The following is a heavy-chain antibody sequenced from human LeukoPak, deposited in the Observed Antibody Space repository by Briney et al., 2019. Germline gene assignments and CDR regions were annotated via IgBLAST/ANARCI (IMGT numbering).Heavy chain of an antibody. J-gene: IGHJ4*02. CDR3: ARDDDGDNPPDY. CDR2: ISGSSSDR. Sequence: PGGSLRLSCAASGFTFSAYYMAWLRPAPGKGPEWGSHISGSSSDRRYADSVKGRFTISRDNAKSSLYLQMNSLRAEDTAVYYCARDDDGDNPPDYWGQGTLVTVSS. V-gene: IGHV3-11*05. CDR1: GFTFSAYY. D-gene: IGHD4-17*01.